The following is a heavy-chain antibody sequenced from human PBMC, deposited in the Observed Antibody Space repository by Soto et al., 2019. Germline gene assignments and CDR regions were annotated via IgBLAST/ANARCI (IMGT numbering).Heavy chain of an antibody. CDR2: FDTEDGET. CDR1: GYTLTDLS. CDR3: ATRLSGRFLEWLPEGSLGY. J-gene: IGHJ4*02. D-gene: IGHD3-3*01. V-gene: IGHV1-24*01. Sequence: QVQLVQSGAEVKKPGASVKVSCKVSGYTLTDLSMQWVRQAPGKGLEWMGGFDTEDGETIYAQKLQGRGTMTEETATYTAYMELSSMRSEDTAVYYCATRLSGRFLEWLPEGSLGYWGQGTLVTVSS.